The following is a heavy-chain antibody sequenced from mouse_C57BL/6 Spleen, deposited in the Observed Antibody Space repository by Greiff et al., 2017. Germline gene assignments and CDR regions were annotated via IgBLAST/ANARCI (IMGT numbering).Heavy chain of an antibody. V-gene: IGHV3-6*01. CDR1: GYSITSGYY. CDR2: ISYDGSN. Sequence: EVQVVESGPGLVKPSQSLSLTCSVTGYSITSGYYWNWIRQFPGNKLEWMGYISYDGSNNYNPSLKNRISITRDTSKNQFFLKLNSVTTEDTATYYCARDEGYGSSYPFAYWGQGTLVTVSA. J-gene: IGHJ3*01. D-gene: IGHD1-1*01. CDR3: ARDEGYGSSYPFAY.